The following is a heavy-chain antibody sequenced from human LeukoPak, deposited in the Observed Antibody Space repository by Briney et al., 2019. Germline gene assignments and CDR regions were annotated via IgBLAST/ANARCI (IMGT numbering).Heavy chain of an antibody. CDR3: ARLVPAAMSAP. CDR2: MSYDGNNK. D-gene: IGHD2-2*01. Sequence: GRSLRLSCAASGFTFSTYAMHWVRQAPGKGLEWVAVMSYDGNNKFYADSVKGRFTISRDNAKNSLYLQMNSLRAEDTAVYYCARLVPAAMSAPWGQGTLVTVSS. CDR1: GFTFSTYA. V-gene: IGHV3-30*07. J-gene: IGHJ5*02.